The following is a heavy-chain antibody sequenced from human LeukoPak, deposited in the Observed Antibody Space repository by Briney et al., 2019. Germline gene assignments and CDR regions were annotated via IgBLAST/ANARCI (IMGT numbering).Heavy chain of an antibody. D-gene: IGHD2-15*01. J-gene: IGHJ4*02. CDR3: AREVVVAATGKYYFDY. V-gene: IGHV4-39*01. CDR1: GGSISSSSYY. CDR2: IYYSGST. Sequence: PSETLSLTCTVSGGSISSSSYYWGWIRQPPGKGLEWIGSIYYSGSTYYNPSLKSRVTISVDTSKNQFSPKLSSVTAADTAVYYCAREVVVAATGKYYFDYWGQGTLVTVSS.